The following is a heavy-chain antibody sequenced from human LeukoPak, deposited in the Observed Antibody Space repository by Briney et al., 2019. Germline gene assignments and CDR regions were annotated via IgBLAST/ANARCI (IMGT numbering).Heavy chain of an antibody. CDR3: ARGILDYYDSSGSYDAFDI. V-gene: IGHV4-34*01. J-gene: IGHJ3*02. CDR2: INHSGST. Sequence: SETLSLTCAVYGGSVSGYYWSWIRQPPGKGLEWIGEINHSGSTNYNPSLKSRVTISVDTSKNQFSLKLSSVTAADTAVYYCARGILDYYDSSGSYDAFDIWGQGTMVTVSS. CDR1: GGSVSGYY. D-gene: IGHD3-22*01.